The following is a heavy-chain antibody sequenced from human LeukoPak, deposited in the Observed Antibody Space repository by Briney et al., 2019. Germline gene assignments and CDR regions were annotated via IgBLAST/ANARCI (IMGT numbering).Heavy chain of an antibody. V-gene: IGHV3-20*04. CDR1: GFTFVDEG. CDR2: INYNGAIT. CDR3: ARDRLGPSFSVSHFDL. J-gene: IGHJ4*02. D-gene: IGHD3-3*02. Sequence: PGGSLRLSCATSGFTFVDEGLSWVRRGPGKGLEWLCAINYNGAITDYADSVKARFPISRDNAKNSLYLRMDSLRAEDTALYYCARDRLGPSFSVSHFDLWGQGTLVTVSS.